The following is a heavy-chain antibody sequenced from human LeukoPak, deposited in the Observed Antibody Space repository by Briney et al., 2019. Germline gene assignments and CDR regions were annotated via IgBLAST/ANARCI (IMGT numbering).Heavy chain of an antibody. CDR1: GFSFRSYG. J-gene: IGHJ4*02. V-gene: IGHV3-30*18. D-gene: IGHD1-26*01. CDR3: AKRGDSGSYPYYFDN. CDR2: ISFDGREK. Sequence: GGSLRLSCAASGFSFRSYGMHRVRQAPGKGLEWVALISFDGREKYYADSLKGRFTISRDNSKNTLYLQMNSLSAEDTAVYYCAKRGDSGSYPYYFDNWGQGTLVTVSS.